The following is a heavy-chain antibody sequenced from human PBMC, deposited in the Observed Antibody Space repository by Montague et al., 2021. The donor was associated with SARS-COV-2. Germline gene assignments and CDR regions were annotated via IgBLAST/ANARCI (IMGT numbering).Heavy chain of an antibody. D-gene: IGHD3-22*01. CDR2: IYYSGST. CDR1: GGSISSGGYY. J-gene: IGHJ3*02. V-gene: IGHV4-31*03. Sequence: TLSLTCTVSGGSISSGGYYWSWIRQHPGKGLEWIGYIYYSGSTXYNPSLKSRVTISVDTSKNQFSLKLSSVTAADTAVYYCARVQGITMIVVVIGAFDIWGRGTMVTVSS. CDR3: ARVQGITMIVVVIGAFDI.